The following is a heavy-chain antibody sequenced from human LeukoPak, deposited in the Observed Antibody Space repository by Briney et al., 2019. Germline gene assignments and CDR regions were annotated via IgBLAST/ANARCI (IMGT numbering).Heavy chain of an antibody. CDR2: FDPEDGET. V-gene: IGHV1-24*01. Sequence: ASVTVSCKVSGYTLTELSMHWVRQAPGKGLEGMGGFDPEDGETIYAQKFQGRVTMTEDTSTDTAYMELSSLRSEDTAVYYCATEYSGSYYFDYWGQGTLVTVSS. CDR3: ATEYSGSYYFDY. D-gene: IGHD1-26*01. CDR1: GYTLTELS. J-gene: IGHJ4*02.